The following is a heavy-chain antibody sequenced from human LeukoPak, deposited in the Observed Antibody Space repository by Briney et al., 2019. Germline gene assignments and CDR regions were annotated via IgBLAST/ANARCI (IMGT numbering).Heavy chain of an antibody. CDR1: GGTFSSYA. Sequence: SVKVSCKASGGTFSSYAISWARQAPGQGLEWMGGIIPIFGTANYAQKFQGRVTITADESTSTAYMELSSLRSEDTAVYYCARGYCSSTSCSHLGFDPWGQGTLVTVSS. CDR2: IIPIFGTA. CDR3: ARGYCSSTSCSHLGFDP. D-gene: IGHD2-2*01. V-gene: IGHV1-69*13. J-gene: IGHJ5*02.